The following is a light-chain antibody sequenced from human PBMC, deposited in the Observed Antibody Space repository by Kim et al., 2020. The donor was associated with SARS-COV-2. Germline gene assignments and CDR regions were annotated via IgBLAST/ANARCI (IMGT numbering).Light chain of an antibody. Sequence: ELTQPPSASGAPGQRVTISCSGSRSNIGSNLVAWYQQFPGMAPKFLVHSDNQLPSGVPDRFSGSKSGTTASLAINGLQSEDDAEYFCAVWDDSLNGPVFGGGTKVTVL. CDR2: SDN. V-gene: IGLV1-44*01. J-gene: IGLJ2*01. CDR1: RSNIGSNL. CDR3: AVWDDSLNGPV.